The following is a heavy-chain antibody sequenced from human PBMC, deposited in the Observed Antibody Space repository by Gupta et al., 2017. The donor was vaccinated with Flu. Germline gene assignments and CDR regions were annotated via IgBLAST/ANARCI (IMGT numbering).Heavy chain of an antibody. CDR3: ARGGYYYDSSGYYYGRVDV. D-gene: IGHD3-22*01. J-gene: IGHJ6*02. V-gene: IGHV1-18*01. CDR2: ISAYNGNT. Sequence: GISWVRQAPGQGLEWMGWISAYNGNTNYAQKLQGRVTMTTDTSTSTAYMELRSLRSDDTAVYYCARGGYYYDSSGYYYGRVDVWGQGTTVTVSS. CDR1: G.